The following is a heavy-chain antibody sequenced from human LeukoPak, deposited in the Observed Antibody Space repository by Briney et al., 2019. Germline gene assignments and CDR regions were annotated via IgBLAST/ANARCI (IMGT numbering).Heavy chain of an antibody. CDR1: GFTLRSYV. Sequence: GGSLRLSCVASGFTLRSYVMNWVRQTPGKGLEWVSSISGSGDSTFYADSVKGRFAMSRDNAKNTLYLQMNSLRAEDTAVYYCARVTGGYNLVDYWGQGTLVTVSS. V-gene: IGHV3-23*01. J-gene: IGHJ4*02. D-gene: IGHD5-24*01. CDR2: ISGSGDST. CDR3: ARVTGGYNLVDY.